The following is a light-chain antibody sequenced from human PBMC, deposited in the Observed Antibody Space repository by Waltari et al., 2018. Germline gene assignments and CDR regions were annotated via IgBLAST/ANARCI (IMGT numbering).Light chain of an antibody. Sequence: SYELTQPPSVSVSPVQTARITCSGDALPKQFAFWYQQKSGQAPVVVIYKDTERPSGIPDRISGSSSGTTVTLTISGAQAEDEADYYCQSGDSSGVVVFGGGTKLTVL. CDR3: QSGDSSGVVV. V-gene: IGLV3-25*03. CDR1: ALPKQF. J-gene: IGLJ2*01. CDR2: KDT.